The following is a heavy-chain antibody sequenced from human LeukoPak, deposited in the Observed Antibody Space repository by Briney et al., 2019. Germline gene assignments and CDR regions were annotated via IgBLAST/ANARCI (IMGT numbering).Heavy chain of an antibody. CDR2: IYSDGST. J-gene: IGHJ4*02. Sequence: GGSLRLSCAASGFSVSNYYMSWVRQAPGKGPEWVSVIYSDGSTSYADSVKGRFIISRDNSKNTLYLQMNSLRAEDTAVYYCANGINTNSYYPFDYWGQGTLVTVSS. CDR1: GFSVSNYY. CDR3: ANGINTNSYYPFDY. D-gene: IGHD2-8*01. V-gene: IGHV3-66*01.